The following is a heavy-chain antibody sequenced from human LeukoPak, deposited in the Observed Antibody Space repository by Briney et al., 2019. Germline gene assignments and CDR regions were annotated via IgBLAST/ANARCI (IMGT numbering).Heavy chain of an antibody. D-gene: IGHD2-2*01. CDR3: ATRSSSNFFDAFDV. CDR1: GFTFSNAW. CDR2: IRTKTDGGTS. Sequence: GGSLRLSCAASGFTFSNAWMTWVRQAPGKGLEWVGRIRTKTDGGTSDYAAPVKDRFTISRDDSKNTLYLQMNSLKTEDTAVYYCATRSSSNFFDAFDVRGQGTMVTVSS. J-gene: IGHJ3*01. V-gene: IGHV3-15*01.